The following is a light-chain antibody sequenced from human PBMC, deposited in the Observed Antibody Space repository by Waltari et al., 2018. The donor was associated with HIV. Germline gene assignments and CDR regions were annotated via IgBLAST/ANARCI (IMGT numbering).Light chain of an antibody. V-gene: IGLV3-19*01. Sequence: SSELTQDPVVSVALGQTINITCPGVSLRSFFANRYQQRPGQAPVLVVYGANRLPPGIPDRFSASNSGNTSSLIISDSQAVDEADYYCHSRDTNSDHYVFGGGTRVIV. J-gene: IGLJ1*01. CDR2: GAN. CDR3: HSRDTNSDHYV. CDR1: SLRSFF.